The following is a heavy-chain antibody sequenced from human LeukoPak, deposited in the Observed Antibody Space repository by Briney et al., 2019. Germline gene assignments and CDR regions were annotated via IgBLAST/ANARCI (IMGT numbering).Heavy chain of an antibody. V-gene: IGHV1-46*01. CDR1: GYTFTSYY. D-gene: IGHD2-15*01. CDR2: INPSGGST. J-gene: IGHJ4*02. Sequence: GASVKVSCKASGYTFTSYYMHWVRQAPGQGLEWMGIINPSGGSTSYAQKFQGRVTMTRDMSTSTVYMELSSLRSEDTAVYYCASSVVVVAATDYWGQGTLVTVSS. CDR3: ASSVVVVAATDY.